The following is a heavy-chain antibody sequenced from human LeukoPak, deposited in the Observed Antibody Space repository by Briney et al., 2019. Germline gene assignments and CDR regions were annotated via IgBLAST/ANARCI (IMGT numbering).Heavy chain of an antibody. CDR1: GFTVSGNY. CDR3: ARRAGGYSHPYDY. Sequence: GSLRLSCAVSGFTVSGNYMSWVRQAPGKGLEWVSLIYSGGTTYYADSVKGRFTISRDNSKNTLYLQMNSLRAEDTAVYYCARRAGGYSHPYDYWGQGILVTVSS. V-gene: IGHV3-53*01. D-gene: IGHD4-23*01. J-gene: IGHJ4*02. CDR2: IYSGGTT.